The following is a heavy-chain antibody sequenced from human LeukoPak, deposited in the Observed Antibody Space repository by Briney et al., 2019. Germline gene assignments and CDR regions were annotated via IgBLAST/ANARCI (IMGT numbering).Heavy chain of an antibody. V-gene: IGHV4-38-2*01. CDR2: TYHSGST. Sequence: SETLSLTCAVSGYSISSGYYWGWIRQPPGKGLEWIGSTYHSGSTYYNSSLKGRVTISVDTSKNQFSLKLSSVTAADTAVYYCAGHEWLQLVSYFDYWGQGTLVTVSS. CDR3: AGHEWLQLVSYFDY. J-gene: IGHJ4*02. CDR1: GYSISSGYY. D-gene: IGHD5-24*01.